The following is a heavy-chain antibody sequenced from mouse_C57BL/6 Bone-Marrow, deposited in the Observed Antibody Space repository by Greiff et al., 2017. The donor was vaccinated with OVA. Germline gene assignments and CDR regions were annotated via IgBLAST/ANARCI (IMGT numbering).Heavy chain of an antibody. CDR2: ISDGGSYT. V-gene: IGHV5-4*03. D-gene: IGHD1-1*01. Sequence: EVMLVESGGGLVKPGGSLKLSCAASGFTFSSYAMSWVRQTPVKRLEWVATISDGGSYTYYPDNVKGRFTISRDNAKNNLYLQMSHLKSEDTAMYYCARVGSSPWYFDYWGQGTTLTVSS. J-gene: IGHJ2*01. CDR1: GFTFSSYA. CDR3: ARVGSSPWYFDY.